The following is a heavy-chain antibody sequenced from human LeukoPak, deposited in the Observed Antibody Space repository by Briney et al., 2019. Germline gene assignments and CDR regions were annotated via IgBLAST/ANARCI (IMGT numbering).Heavy chain of an antibody. D-gene: IGHD3-9*01. CDR2: IYYSGST. V-gene: IGHV4-59*01. Sequence: PSETLSLTCTVSGGSISSYYWSWIRQPPGKGLEWIGYIYYSGSTNYNPSLKSRVTISVDTSKNQFSLKLSSVTAADTAVFYCAAKYYDILTGYYTIDYWGQGTLVTVSS. CDR3: AAKYYDILTGYYTIDY. CDR1: GGSISSYY. J-gene: IGHJ4*02.